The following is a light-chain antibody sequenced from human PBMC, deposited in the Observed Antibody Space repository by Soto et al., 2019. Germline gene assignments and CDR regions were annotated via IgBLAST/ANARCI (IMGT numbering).Light chain of an antibody. V-gene: IGKV3-20*01. Sequence: EIVLTQSPGTLSLSPGERATLPCRASQSVSNSYLAWYQQKTGQAPRLLMYGASNRATGIPDRFSGSGSGTDFTLTISRLEPEDFAVYYCQQYGTSLYTFGQGTKLEIK. CDR2: GAS. J-gene: IGKJ2*01. CDR1: QSVSNSY. CDR3: QQYGTSLYT.